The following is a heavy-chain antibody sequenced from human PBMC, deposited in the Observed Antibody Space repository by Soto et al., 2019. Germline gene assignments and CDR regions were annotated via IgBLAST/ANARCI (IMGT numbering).Heavy chain of an antibody. CDR3: AREIYSSGQPQSYGMDV. D-gene: IGHD6-19*01. J-gene: IGHJ6*02. V-gene: IGHV1-2*02. CDR2: INPNSGGT. CDR1: GYTFTGYY. Sequence: ASVKVSCKASGYTFTGYYMHWVRQAPGQGLEWMGWINPNSGGTNYAQKFQGGVTMTRDTSISTAYMELSRLRSDDTAVYYCAREIYSSGQPQSYGMDVWGQGTTVTVSS.